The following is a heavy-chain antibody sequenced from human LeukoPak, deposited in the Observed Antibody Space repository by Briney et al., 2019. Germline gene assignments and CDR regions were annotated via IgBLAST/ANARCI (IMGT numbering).Heavy chain of an antibody. J-gene: IGHJ6*03. V-gene: IGHV1-8*03. CDR3: ARGLKSTIFGVVKRYYYYYMDV. CDR2: MNPNSGNT. Sequence: ASVKVSCKASGYTFTSYDINWVRQATGQGLEWMGWMNPNSGNTGYAQKFQGRVTITRNTSISTAYMELSSLRSENTAVYYCARGLKSTIFGVVKRYYYYYMDVWGKGTTVTVSS. CDR1: GYTFTSYD. D-gene: IGHD3-3*01.